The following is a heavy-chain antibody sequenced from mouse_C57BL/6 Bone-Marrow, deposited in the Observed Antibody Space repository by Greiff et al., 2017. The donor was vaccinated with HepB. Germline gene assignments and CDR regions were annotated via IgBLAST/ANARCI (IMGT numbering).Heavy chain of an antibody. J-gene: IGHJ3*01. V-gene: IGHV5-4*01. CDR3: VRLPFFSTVELGPQGPSFAY. D-gene: IGHD1-1*01. Sequence: EVQLVESGGGLVKPGGSLKLSCAASGFTFSSYAMSWVRQTPEKRLEWVATISDGGSYTYYPDNVKGRFTISRDNAKNNLYLHMSHLMSEYTAMYSCVRLPFFSTVELGPQGPSFAYWGEGALVTVSA. CDR1: GFTFSSYA. CDR2: ISDGGSYT.